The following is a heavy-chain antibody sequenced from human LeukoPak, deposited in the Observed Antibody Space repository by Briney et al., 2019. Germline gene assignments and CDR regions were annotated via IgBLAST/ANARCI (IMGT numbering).Heavy chain of an antibody. Sequence: PSETLSLTCAVSGGSISSSNWWSWVRQPPGKGLEWVGEIYHSGSTNYNSSLKSRVTISVDKSKNQFSLKLSSVTAADTAVYYCARGSSSTSLRDYYYYMDVWGKGTTVTVSS. CDR3: ARGSSSTSLRDYYYYMDV. D-gene: IGHD2-2*01. J-gene: IGHJ6*03. CDR2: IYHSGST. V-gene: IGHV4-4*02. CDR1: GGSISSSNW.